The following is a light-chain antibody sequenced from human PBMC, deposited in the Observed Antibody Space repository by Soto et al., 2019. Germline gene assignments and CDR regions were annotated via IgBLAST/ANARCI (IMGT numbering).Light chain of an antibody. CDR2: DAS. Sequence: EIMLTQSPATLSLSLGERATISCRASQGVSSYLAWYQQKPGQAPRLLIYDASNRATGIPARFSGSGSGTDLTLTISSLEPEDFAVYYCQQCGNWHLTFGGGTKVEIK. CDR3: QQCGNWHLT. J-gene: IGKJ4*01. CDR1: QGVSSY. V-gene: IGKV3-11*01.